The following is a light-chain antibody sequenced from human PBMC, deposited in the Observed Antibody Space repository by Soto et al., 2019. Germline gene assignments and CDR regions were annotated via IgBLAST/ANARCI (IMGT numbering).Light chain of an antibody. CDR2: KVS. CDR3: SSYTSSSTRV. Sequence: QSALTQPASVSGSPGQSITVSCTGTSSDVGGYNYVSWYQQHPGKAPKLMIYKVSNRPSGVSNRFSGSKSGNMASLTISGLQAEDEADYYCSSYTSSSTRVFGTGTKVTVL. V-gene: IGLV2-14*01. CDR1: SSDVGGYNY. J-gene: IGLJ1*01.